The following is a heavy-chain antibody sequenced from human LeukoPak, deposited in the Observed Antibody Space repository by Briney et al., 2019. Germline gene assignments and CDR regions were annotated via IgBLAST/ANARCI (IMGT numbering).Heavy chain of an antibody. Sequence: GGSLRLSCAASGFTFSSYWMSWVRQAPGKGLEWVANIKQDGSEKYYVDSVKGRFTISRDNSKYTLYLQMNSLRAEDTAVYYCAKETLYCSGGSCYGSGYFDYWGQGTLVTVSS. V-gene: IGHV3-7*03. CDR1: GFTFSSYW. D-gene: IGHD2-15*01. J-gene: IGHJ4*02. CDR3: AKETLYCSGGSCYGSGYFDY. CDR2: IKQDGSEK.